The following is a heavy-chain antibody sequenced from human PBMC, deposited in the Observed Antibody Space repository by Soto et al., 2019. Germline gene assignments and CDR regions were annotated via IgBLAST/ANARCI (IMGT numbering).Heavy chain of an antibody. CDR3: ARGLYYDSISLDEY. CDR2: IIPILGIP. Sequence: QVQLVQSGAEVKKPGSSVKVSCKASGGTFSSYIISWVRQAPGQGLEWMGRIIPILGIPNYAQKFQGRVTITADKSTSPAYMELSSLRSEDTAVHSCARGLYYDSISLDEYWGQGTLVTVSS. V-gene: IGHV1-69*02. CDR1: GGTFSSYI. J-gene: IGHJ4*02. D-gene: IGHD3-22*01.